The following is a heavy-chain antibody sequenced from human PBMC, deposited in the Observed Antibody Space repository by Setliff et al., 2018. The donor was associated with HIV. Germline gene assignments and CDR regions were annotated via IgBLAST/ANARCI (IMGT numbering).Heavy chain of an antibody. D-gene: IGHD2-15*01. CDR3: AKGIKWLAP. Sequence: GGSLRLSCAASGFTFSGYGLHWVRQAPGKGLEWVAVIWNDGSKKYYADSVKGRFTISRDNSRNIVYLQMYSLRIEDTAVYYCAKGIKWLAPWGQGTPVNVSS. V-gene: IGHV3-33*06. CDR1: GFTFSGYG. J-gene: IGHJ5*02. CDR2: IWNDGSKK.